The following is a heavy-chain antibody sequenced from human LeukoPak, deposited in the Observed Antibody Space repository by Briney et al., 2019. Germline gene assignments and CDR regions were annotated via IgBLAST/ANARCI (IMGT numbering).Heavy chain of an antibody. CDR1: GFTFSSYS. CDR2: ISSSSSYI. Sequence: GGSLRLYCAASGFTFSSYSMNWVRQAPGKGLEWVSSISSSSSYIYYADSVKGRFTISRDNAKNSLYLQMNSLRAEDTAVYYCARDAYYYDSSGYRHFDFWGQGTLVTVSS. J-gene: IGHJ4*02. V-gene: IGHV3-21*01. CDR3: ARDAYYYDSSGYRHFDF. D-gene: IGHD3-22*01.